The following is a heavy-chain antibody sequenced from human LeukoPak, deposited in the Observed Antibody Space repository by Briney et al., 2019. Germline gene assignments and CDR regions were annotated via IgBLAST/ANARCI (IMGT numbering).Heavy chain of an antibody. CDR1: GGSISGYY. Sequence: YPSETLSLTCTVSGGSISGYYWNWIRQPPGKGLEWIGYIYYTGSTNYNPSLKSRVTISVDTSKNQFSLELSSVTAADTAVYYCARENDPSGFSASGFDSWGQGTLVTVSS. CDR2: IYYTGST. V-gene: IGHV4-59*01. J-gene: IGHJ4*02. D-gene: IGHD3-22*01. CDR3: ARENDPSGFSASGFDS.